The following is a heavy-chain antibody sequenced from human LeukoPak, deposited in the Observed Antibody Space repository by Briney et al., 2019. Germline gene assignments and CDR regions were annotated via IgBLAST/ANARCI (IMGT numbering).Heavy chain of an antibody. V-gene: IGHV3-21*01. CDR1: GFTFSGSA. J-gene: IGHJ4*02. Sequence: GGSLRLSCAASGFTFSGSAMNWVRQAPGEGLEWISSINDVGSHIYYANSVRGRFTISRDNAKNSLYLQMNSLRAEDTAVYYCAGTPSGDYWGQGTLVTVSS. CDR3: AGTPSGDY. CDR2: INDVGSHI. D-gene: IGHD1-26*01.